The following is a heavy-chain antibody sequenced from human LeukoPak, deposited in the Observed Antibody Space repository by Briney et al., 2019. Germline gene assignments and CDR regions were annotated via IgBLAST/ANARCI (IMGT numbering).Heavy chain of an antibody. CDR2: IYYSGST. Sequence: SETLSLTCTVSGGSISSYYWSWIRQPPGKGLEWIGYIYYSGSTNYNPSLKSRVTISVDTSKNQFSLKLSSVTAADTAVYYCARVYCSGGSCYSFYYYMGVWGKGTTVTVSS. CDR1: GGSISSYY. D-gene: IGHD2-15*01. CDR3: ARVYCSGGSCYSFYYYMGV. J-gene: IGHJ6*03. V-gene: IGHV4-59*01.